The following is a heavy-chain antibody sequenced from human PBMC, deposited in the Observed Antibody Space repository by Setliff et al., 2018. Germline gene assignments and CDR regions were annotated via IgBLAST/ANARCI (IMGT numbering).Heavy chain of an antibody. V-gene: IGHV1-18*01. CDR3: EREAQYNTSSRPYYYYGMDV. J-gene: IGHJ6*02. D-gene: IGHD3-3*01. CDR2: VSAYNGDR. CDR1: VYTFINYG. Sequence: ASSVKVSCKASVYTFINYGISWVRQAPGQGLEWMGWVSAYNGDRRSAQKFQDRVTMTTDTPTSTAYMEVRSLRSDDTAVYYCEREAQYNTSSRPYYYYGMDVWGQGTTVTVSS.